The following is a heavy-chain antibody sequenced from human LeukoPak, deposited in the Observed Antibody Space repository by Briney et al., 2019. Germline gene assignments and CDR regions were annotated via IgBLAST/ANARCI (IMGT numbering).Heavy chain of an antibody. D-gene: IGHD5-18*01. CDR1: GFTFSSYA. CDR3: AKGRRGYSYGFNPFDY. J-gene: IGHJ4*02. V-gene: IGHV3-23*01. Sequence: PGGSLKLSCAASGFTFSSYAMSWVRQALGKVLEWVSAISGSGGSTYYADSVKGRFTISRDNSKNTLYLQMNSLRAEDTAVYYCAKGRRGYSYGFNPFDYWGQGTLVTVSS. CDR2: ISGSGGST.